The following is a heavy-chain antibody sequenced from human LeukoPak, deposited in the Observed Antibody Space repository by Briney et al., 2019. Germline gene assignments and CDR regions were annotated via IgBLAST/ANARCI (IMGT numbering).Heavy chain of an antibody. CDR1: GFTFSSYA. CDR3: ARGVAMVLDSDYYYYYGVDV. CDR2: ISYDGSNK. V-gene: IGHV3-30-3*01. Sequence: GGSLRLSCAASGFTFSSYAMHWVRQAPGKGLEWVAVISYDGSNKYYADSVKGRFTISRDNSKNTLYLQMNSLRAEDTAVYYCARGVAMVLDSDYYYYYGVDVWGQGTTVTVSS. J-gene: IGHJ6*02. D-gene: IGHD3/OR15-3a*01.